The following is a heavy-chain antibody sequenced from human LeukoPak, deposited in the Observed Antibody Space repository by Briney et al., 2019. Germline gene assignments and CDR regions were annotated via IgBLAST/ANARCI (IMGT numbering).Heavy chain of an antibody. CDR1: DHTLNQVA. D-gene: IGHD3-22*01. J-gene: IGHJ4*02. CDR2: YDPEEGVT. V-gene: IGHV1-24*01. Sequence: GASVKVSCKVSDHTLNQVAIHWVRQAPGKGPEWMGGYDPEEGVTIYAEKFQDRVTMIEDTSTETAYMELSSLRYADTAVYFCARGSYYDSSGYYVDYWGQGTLVTVSS. CDR3: ARGSYYDSSGYYVDY.